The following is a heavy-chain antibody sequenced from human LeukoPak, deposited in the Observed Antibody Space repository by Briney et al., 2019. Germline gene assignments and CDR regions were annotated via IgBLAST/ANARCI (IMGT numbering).Heavy chain of an antibody. CDR1: GDSISSSY. CDR2: IYSSGST. V-gene: IGHV4-59*01. Sequence: SSETLSLTCTVSGDSISSSYWSWIRQPPGKALEWIGYIYSSGSTNYNPSLKSRVTMSVDTSKNQFSLKLNSVTAADTAVYYCARVGTHWYFNLWGRGTLVTVSS. J-gene: IGHJ2*01. CDR3: ARVGTHWYFNL.